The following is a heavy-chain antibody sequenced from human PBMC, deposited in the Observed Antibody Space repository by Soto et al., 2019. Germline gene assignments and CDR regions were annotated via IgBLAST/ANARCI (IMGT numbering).Heavy chain of an antibody. CDR1: GFTFSSYG. CDR3: AKDPRRYCSSTSCYLYYFDY. V-gene: IGHV3-30*18. J-gene: IGHJ4*02. D-gene: IGHD2-2*01. Sequence: QVQLVESGGGVVQPGRSLRLSCAASGFTFSSYGMHWVRQAPGKGLEWVAVISYDGSNKYYADSVKGRFTISRDNSKNTLYLQMNSLRAEDTAVYYCAKDPRRYCSSTSCYLYYFDYWGQGTLVTVSS. CDR2: ISYDGSNK.